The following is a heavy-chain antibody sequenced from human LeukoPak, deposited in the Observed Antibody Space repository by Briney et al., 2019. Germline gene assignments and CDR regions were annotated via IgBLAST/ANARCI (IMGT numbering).Heavy chain of an antibody. D-gene: IGHD5-12*01. CDR1: GLTFNNSA. Sequence: AVKVSCKASGLTFNNSAISWVRQARGQGLEWMGRVVPMFGIRNYPQTFRGKVNITADKATNTVYMELRSLKANYTAIYYCATEPSRSYSFDHLDFWGLGTPVTVSS. V-gene: IGHV1-69*04. CDR2: VVPMFGIR. CDR3: ATEPSRSYSFDHLDF. J-gene: IGHJ4*02.